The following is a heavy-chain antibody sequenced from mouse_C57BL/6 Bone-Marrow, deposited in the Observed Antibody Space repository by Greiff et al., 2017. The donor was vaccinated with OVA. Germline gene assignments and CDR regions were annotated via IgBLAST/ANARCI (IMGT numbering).Heavy chain of an antibody. Sequence: QVQLKQSGAELARPGASVKLSCKASGYSFTSYGISWVKQRPGQGLEWIGEIYPKSGNTYYNQKFKGKATLTADKSSSTAYMELRSLTSEDSAVYYCARDLYDSNPYYFAYWGQGTTLTVSS. CDR1: GYSFTSYG. J-gene: IGHJ2*01. CDR3: ARDLYDSNPYYFAY. CDR2: IYPKSGNT. V-gene: IGHV1-81*01. D-gene: IGHD2-3*01.